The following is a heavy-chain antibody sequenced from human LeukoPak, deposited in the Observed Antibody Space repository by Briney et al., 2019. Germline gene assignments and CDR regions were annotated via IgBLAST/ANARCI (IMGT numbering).Heavy chain of an antibody. D-gene: IGHD3-22*01. CDR1: GFTFDDYA. CDR3: AKDRHQKYYYDSSGYCDY. J-gene: IGHJ4*02. CDR2: ISWNSGSI. Sequence: GGSLRLSCAASGFTFDDYAMHWVRQAPGKGLEWVSGISWNSGSIGYADSVKGRFTISRDNAKNSLYLQMNSLRAVDTALYYCAKDRHQKYYYDSSGYCDYWGQGTLVTVSS. V-gene: IGHV3-9*01.